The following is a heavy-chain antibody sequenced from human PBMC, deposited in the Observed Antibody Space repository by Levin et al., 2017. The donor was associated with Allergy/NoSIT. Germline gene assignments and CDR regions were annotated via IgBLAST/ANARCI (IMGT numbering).Heavy chain of an antibody. CDR1: GYTFTGYY. Sequence: GESLKISCKASGYTFTGYYMHWVRQAPGQGLEWMGWINPNTGGTNYAQKFQGRVTMTRDTSISTAYMELSSLTSDDTAVHYCAREVGVTRSFDYWGQGTLVTVSS. D-gene: IGHD1-26*01. V-gene: IGHV1-2*02. CDR2: INPNTGGT. CDR3: AREVGVTRSFDY. J-gene: IGHJ4*02.